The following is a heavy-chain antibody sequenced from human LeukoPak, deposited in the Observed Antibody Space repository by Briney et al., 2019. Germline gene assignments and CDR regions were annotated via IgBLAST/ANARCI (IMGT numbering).Heavy chain of an antibody. CDR1: GFTFSSYS. J-gene: IGHJ6*02. D-gene: IGHD6-13*01. CDR3: AKAASSSWPSYYYGMDV. CDR2: ISSSSSTI. V-gene: IGHV3-48*01. Sequence: GGSLRLSCAASGFTFSSYSMNWVRQAPGKGLEWVSYISSSSSTIYYADSVKGRFTISRDNAKNTVYLQMSSLRVDDTAVYYCAKAASSSWPSYYYGMDVWGQGTTVTVSS.